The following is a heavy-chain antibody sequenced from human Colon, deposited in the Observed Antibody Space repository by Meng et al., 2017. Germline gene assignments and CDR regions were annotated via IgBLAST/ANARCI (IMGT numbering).Heavy chain of an antibody. CDR3: AGRGGSFDY. CDR2: IDYTGRA. CDR1: GSSISSYY. D-gene: IGHD3-16*01. V-gene: IGHV4-59*01. Sequence: GSLRLSCAVSGSSISSYYWSWIRQSPGKGLEWIGHIDYTGRAKYNPSLTSRLTMSIDTAKNHFSLKVNSVTAEDTAVYYCAGRGGSFDYWGPGTLVTVSS. J-gene: IGHJ4*02.